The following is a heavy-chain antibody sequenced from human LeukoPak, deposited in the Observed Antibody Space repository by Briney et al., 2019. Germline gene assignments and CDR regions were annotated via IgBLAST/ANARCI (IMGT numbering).Heavy chain of an antibody. V-gene: IGHV4-30-2*01. CDR2: IYHSGST. D-gene: IGHD3-9*01. CDR3: ARGYYDILTGYPYYFDY. CDR1: GGSISSGGYS. J-gene: IGHJ4*02. Sequence: PSETLSLTCAISGGSISSGGYSWSWIRQPPGKGLEWIGYIYHSGSTYYNPSLKSRVTISVDRSKNQFSLKLSSVAAADTALYYCARGYYDILTGYPYYFDYWGQGTLVTVSS.